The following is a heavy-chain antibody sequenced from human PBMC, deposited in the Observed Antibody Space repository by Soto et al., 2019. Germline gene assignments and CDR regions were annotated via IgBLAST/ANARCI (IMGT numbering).Heavy chain of an antibody. CDR2: IYYSGST. V-gene: IGHV4-59*01. J-gene: IGHJ6*03. CDR3: ARGDHYDFWSGYPRYYYYYYMDV. D-gene: IGHD3-3*01. Sequence: QVQLQESGPGLVKPSETLSLTCTVSGGSICSYYWSRIRQPPGKGLEWIGYIYYSGSTNYNPSLKSRVTISVDTSKNQFSLKLSSVTAADTAVYYCARGDHYDFWSGYPRYYYYYYMDVWCKGTTVTVSS. CDR1: GGSICSYY.